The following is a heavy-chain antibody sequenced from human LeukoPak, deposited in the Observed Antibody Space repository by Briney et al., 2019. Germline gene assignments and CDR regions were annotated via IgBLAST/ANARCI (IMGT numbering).Heavy chain of an antibody. V-gene: IGHV5-51*01. CDR1: GYSFTSYW. D-gene: IGHD3-10*01. CDR2: IYPGDSDI. CDR3: ARRTYYYGSGSYQFDY. Sequence: GESLKISCKGSGYSFTSYWIGWVRQMPGKGLEWMGIIYPGDSDIRYSPSFQGQVTISADKSISTAYLQWSSLKASDTAMYYCARRTYYYGSGSYQFDYWGQGTLVTVS. J-gene: IGHJ4*02.